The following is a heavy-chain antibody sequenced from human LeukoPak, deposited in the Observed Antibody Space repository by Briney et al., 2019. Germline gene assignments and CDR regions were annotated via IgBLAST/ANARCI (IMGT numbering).Heavy chain of an antibody. J-gene: IGHJ4*02. CDR3: ARRGEYCSGGSCYWNY. Sequence: GESLKISCKGSGYSFTSYWIGWVRQMPGKGLEWMRIIYPGDSNTRYSPSFQGQVTISADKSISTAYLQWNSLKASDTAMYYCARRGEYCSGGSCYWNYWGQGTLVTVSS. D-gene: IGHD2-15*01. CDR1: GYSFTSYW. CDR2: IYPGDSNT. V-gene: IGHV5-51*01.